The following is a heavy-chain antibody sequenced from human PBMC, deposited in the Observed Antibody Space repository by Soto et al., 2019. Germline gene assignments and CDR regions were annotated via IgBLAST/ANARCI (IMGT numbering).Heavy chain of an antibody. J-gene: IGHJ4*02. CDR1: GFSLTTSGVG. V-gene: IGHV2-5*02. D-gene: IGHD1-1*01. CDR3: ARASNWNDAPLFDS. CDR2: VYWDDEK. Sequence: QITLKESGPTLVKPTQTLTLTCTFSGFSLTTSGVGVTWFRQPPGKTLEWLALVYWDDEKHYRPSLKSSFTITKDISKNQVVLTLTNMDPVDTSTYYCARASNWNDAPLFDSWGQGTLVIVSS.